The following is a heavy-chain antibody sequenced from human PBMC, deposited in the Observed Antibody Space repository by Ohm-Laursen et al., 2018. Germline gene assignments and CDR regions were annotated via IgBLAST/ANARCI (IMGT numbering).Heavy chain of an antibody. Sequence: SLRLSCAASGFTFSGYDMHWVRQATGKGLEWVSGIGTVGDTYYIGSVKGRFTISRENAKNSFYLQMNSLRAGDTAVYYCARGDLWGGFDPWGQGTLVTVSS. CDR1: GFTFSGYD. J-gene: IGHJ5*02. D-gene: IGHD3-3*01. CDR3: ARGDLWGGFDP. CDR2: IGTVGDT. V-gene: IGHV3-13*04.